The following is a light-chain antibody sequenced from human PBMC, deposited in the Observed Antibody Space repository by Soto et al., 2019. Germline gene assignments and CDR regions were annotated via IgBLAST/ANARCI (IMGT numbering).Light chain of an antibody. CDR2: DVS. CDR1: SSDVGSYNL. J-gene: IGLJ2*01. Sequence: QSALTQPASVSGSPGQSITISCTGTSSDVGSYNLVSWYQQHPGKAPKLMIYDVSKRPSGVSNRLSGSKSGNTASLTISGLQAEDEADYYCCSYAGSSTVDVVFGGGTKLTVL. CDR3: CSYAGSSTVDVV. V-gene: IGLV2-23*02.